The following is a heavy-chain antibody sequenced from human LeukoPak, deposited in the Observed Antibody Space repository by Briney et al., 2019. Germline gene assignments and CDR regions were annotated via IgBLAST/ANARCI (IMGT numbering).Heavy chain of an antibody. CDR1: GGTFSSYA. CDR3: ARGPPYYYDSSGYYPY. D-gene: IGHD3-22*01. CDR2: ITPIFGTA. V-gene: IGHV1-69*13. Sequence: SVKVSCKASGGTFSSYAISWVRQAPGQGLEWMGGITPIFGTANYAQKFQGRVTITADESTSTAYMELSSLRSEDTAVYYCARGPPYYYDSSGYYPYWGQGTLVTVSS. J-gene: IGHJ4*02.